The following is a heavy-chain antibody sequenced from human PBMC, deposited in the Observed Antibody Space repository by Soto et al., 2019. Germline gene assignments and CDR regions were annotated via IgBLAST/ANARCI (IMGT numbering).Heavy chain of an antibody. J-gene: IGHJ4*02. D-gene: IGHD3-22*01. Sequence: PGGSLRLSCAASGFTFSSYGMHWVRQAPGKGLEWVAVIWYDGSNKYYADSVKGRFTISRDNSKNTLYLQMNSLRAEDTAVYYCAREGDYYDSSGYYVDYWGQGTLVTVSS. CDR3: AREGDYYDSSGYYVDY. V-gene: IGHV3-33*01. CDR2: IWYDGSNK. CDR1: GFTFSSYG.